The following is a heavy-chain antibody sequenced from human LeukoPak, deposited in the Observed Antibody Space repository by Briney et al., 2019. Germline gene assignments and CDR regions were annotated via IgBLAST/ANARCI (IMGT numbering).Heavy chain of an antibody. V-gene: IGHV3-21*01. CDR2: ISSSSSYR. D-gene: IGHD5-24*01. CDR1: GFTFSSYS. J-gene: IGHJ4*02. Sequence: GGSLRLSCAASGFTFSSYSMNWVRQAPGKGLEWVSSISSSSSYRYYADSVKGRFTISRDNAKNSLYLQMNSLRAEDTAAYYCAREGYSPRDGYNFNFDYWGQGTLVTVSS. CDR3: AREGYSPRDGYNFNFDY.